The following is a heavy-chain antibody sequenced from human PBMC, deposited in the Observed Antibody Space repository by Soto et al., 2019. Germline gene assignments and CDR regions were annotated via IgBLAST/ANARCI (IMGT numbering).Heavy chain of an antibody. CDR2: ISSSSSYI. V-gene: IGHV3-21*01. CDR3: ARDLEWLRLTYYYYYGMDV. Sequence: GGSLRLSCAASGFTFSSYSMNWVRQAPGKGLEWVSSISSSSSYIYYADSVKGRFTISRDNSKNSLYLQMNSLRAEDTAVYYCARDLEWLRLTYYYYYGMDVWGQGTTVTVSS. J-gene: IGHJ6*02. D-gene: IGHD5-12*01. CDR1: GFTFSSYS.